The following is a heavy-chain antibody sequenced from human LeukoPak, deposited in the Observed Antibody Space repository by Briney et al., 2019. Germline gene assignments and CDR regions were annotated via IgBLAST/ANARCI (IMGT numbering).Heavy chain of an antibody. CDR1: GGSISSRSYY. Sequence: SETLSLTCTVSGGSISSRSYYWGWIRQPPGKGLEWIGTVYYRGSTYYSPSLKSRVTISVDTSKNQFSLKLSSVTAADTAVYYCARGPVEELLHNGFDPWGQGTLVTVSS. CDR2: VYYRGST. V-gene: IGHV4-39*01. CDR3: ARGPVEELLHNGFDP. D-gene: IGHD2-15*01. J-gene: IGHJ5*02.